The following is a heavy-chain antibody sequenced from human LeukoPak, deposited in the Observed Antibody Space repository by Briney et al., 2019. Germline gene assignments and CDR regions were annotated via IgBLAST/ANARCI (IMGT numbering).Heavy chain of an antibody. Sequence: ASVKVSCKASGGTFSSYAISWVRQAPGQGLEWMGRIIPILGIANYAQKFQGRVTITADKSTSTAYMELSSLRSEDTAVYYCARDGLVAVAGAFDYWGQGTLVTVSS. CDR2: IIPILGIA. CDR3: ARDGLVAVAGAFDY. V-gene: IGHV1-69*04. J-gene: IGHJ4*02. D-gene: IGHD6-19*01. CDR1: GGTFSSYA.